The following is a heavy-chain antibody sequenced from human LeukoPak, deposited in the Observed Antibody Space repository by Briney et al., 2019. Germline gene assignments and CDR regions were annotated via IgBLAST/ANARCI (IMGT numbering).Heavy chain of an antibody. D-gene: IGHD3-16*02. V-gene: IGHV3-48*01. J-gene: IGHJ4*01. Sequence: VGSLRLSCAASGFTFSSYSMNWVRQAPGKGLEWVSYISSSSSTIYYADSVKGRFTISRDNAKNSLYLQMNSLRAEDTAVYYCARSGLSSTFGHWGPRTLVTVSS. CDR3: ARSGLSSTFGH. CDR2: ISSSSSTI. CDR1: GFTFSSYS.